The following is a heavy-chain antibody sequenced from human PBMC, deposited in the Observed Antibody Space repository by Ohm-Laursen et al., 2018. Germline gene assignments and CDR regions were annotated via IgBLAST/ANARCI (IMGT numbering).Heavy chain of an antibody. J-gene: IGHJ4*02. D-gene: IGHD4-23*01. CDR2: MKPNSGST. CDR3: ARGAPVGTGFDY. V-gene: IGHV1-8*01. Sequence: ASVKASCKASGYTFTSYDINWVRQAAGQGLEWVGWMKPNSGSTGYAQKFQGRVTMTRNTSRSTAYMELSGLRSEDTAVYYCARGAPVGTGFDYWGQGTLVTVSS. CDR1: GYTFTSYD.